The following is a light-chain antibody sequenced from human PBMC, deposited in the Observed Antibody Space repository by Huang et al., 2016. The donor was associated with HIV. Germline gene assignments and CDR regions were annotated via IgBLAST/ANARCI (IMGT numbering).Light chain of an antibody. CDR1: QSISSY. V-gene: IGKV1-39*01. CDR3: QQSYSTPPWT. Sequence: IQMTQSPSSLSASVEGRVTITCRASQSISSYLNWYQQKPGKAPKLLIYAASSLQSGGPSRFSGSGSGTDFTLTISSLQPEDFATYYCQQSYSTPPWTFGQGTKVEIK. CDR2: AAS. J-gene: IGKJ1*01.